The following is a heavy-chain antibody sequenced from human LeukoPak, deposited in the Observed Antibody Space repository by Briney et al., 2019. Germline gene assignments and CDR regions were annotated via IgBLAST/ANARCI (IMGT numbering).Heavy chain of an antibody. V-gene: IGHV3-21*01. J-gene: IGHJ6*03. CDR3: ARVGDILTGYYNNYMDV. CDR1: GFTFSSYS. Sequence: GGSLRLSCAASGFTFSSYSMNWVRQAPGKGLEWVSSISSSSSYIYYADSVKGRFTISRDNAKNSLYLQMNSLRAEDTAVYYCARVGDILTGYYNNYMDVWGKGTTVTVSS. D-gene: IGHD3-9*01. CDR2: ISSSSSYI.